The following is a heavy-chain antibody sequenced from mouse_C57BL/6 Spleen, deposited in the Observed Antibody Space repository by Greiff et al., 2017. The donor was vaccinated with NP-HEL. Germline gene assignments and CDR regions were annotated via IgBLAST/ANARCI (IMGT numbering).Heavy chain of an antibody. J-gene: IGHJ4*01. CDR1: GFTFSSYA. V-gene: IGHV5-4*01. Sequence: EVKLVESGGGLVKPGGSLKLSCAASGFTFSSYAMSWVRQTPEKRLEWVATISDGGSYTYYPDNVKGRFTISRDNAKNNLYLQMSHLKSEDTAMYYCARDTPHYWGQGTSVTVSS. CDR2: ISDGGSYT. CDR3: ARDTPHY. D-gene: IGHD6-1*01.